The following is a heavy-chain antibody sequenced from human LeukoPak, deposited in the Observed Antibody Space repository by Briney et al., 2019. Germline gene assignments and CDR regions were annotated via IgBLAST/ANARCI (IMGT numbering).Heavy chain of an antibody. CDR2: VSWNSGSI. J-gene: IGHJ4*02. V-gene: IGHV3-9*01. Sequence: GRSLRLSCAASGFTFDDYAMHWVRQAPGKGLEWVSGVSWNSGSIGYADSVKGRFTISRDNAKSSLYLQMNSLRAEDTALYYCAKDSSSGWLRDLNYWGQGTLVTVSS. CDR3: AKDSSSGWLRDLNY. CDR1: GFTFDDYA. D-gene: IGHD6-19*01.